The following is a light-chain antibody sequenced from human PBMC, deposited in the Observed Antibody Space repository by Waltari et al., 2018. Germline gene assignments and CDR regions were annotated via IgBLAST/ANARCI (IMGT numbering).Light chain of an antibody. J-gene: IGKJ2*01. Sequence: EIVLTQSPGTLSLSPGERATLSCRASQSVSSNNLAWYQQKPGQAPRLLIYGASSRATGIPDRLSGSGSGTAFTLIISRLEPEDFAVYYCHHYGSSFGQGTKLEIK. CDR3: HHYGSS. CDR1: QSVSSNN. CDR2: GAS. V-gene: IGKV3-20*01.